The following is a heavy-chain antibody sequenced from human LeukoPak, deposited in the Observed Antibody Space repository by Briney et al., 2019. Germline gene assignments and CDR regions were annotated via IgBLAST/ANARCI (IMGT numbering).Heavy chain of an antibody. CDR2: INHSGST. J-gene: IGHJ1*01. CDR1: GGSFSGYY. Sequence: SETLSLTCAVYGGSFSGYYWSWIRQPPGKGLEWIGEINHSGSTNYNPSLKSRVTISVDTSENQFSLKLSSVTAADTAVYYCARTRYCSGGSCYVYFQHWGQGTLVTVSS. V-gene: IGHV4-34*01. CDR3: ARTRYCSGGSCYVYFQH. D-gene: IGHD2-15*01.